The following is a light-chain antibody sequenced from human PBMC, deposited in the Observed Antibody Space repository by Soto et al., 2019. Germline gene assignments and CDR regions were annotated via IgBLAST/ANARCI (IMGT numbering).Light chain of an antibody. CDR2: ANN. CDR1: SSNIGSET. J-gene: IGLJ3*02. CDR3: AAWDDSLKGWV. Sequence: QSVLTQPPSASGTPGQRVTISCSGSSSNIGSETVNWYQQVPGTAPKLLIYANNQRPSGVPDRFSVSKSGTSASLAIGGLQSEDEADYYCAAWDDSLKGWVFVGGTQLTVL. V-gene: IGLV1-44*01.